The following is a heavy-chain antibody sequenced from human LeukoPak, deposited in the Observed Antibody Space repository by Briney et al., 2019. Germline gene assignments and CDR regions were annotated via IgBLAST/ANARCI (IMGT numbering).Heavy chain of an antibody. V-gene: IGHV3-30*02. J-gene: IGHJ3*01. CDR3: AKEAGLDV. CDR1: GFTFSSYG. Sequence: PGGSLRLSCAASGFTFSSYGMHWVRQAPGKGLEWVAFIRPDASKEYHADSVKGRFIISRDNSKKILYLRMNSLRVEDTAMYYCAKEAGLDVWGQGAMVIVSS. CDR2: IRPDASKE.